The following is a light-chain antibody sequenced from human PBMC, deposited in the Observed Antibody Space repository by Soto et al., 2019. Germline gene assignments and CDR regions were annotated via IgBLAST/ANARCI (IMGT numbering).Light chain of an antibody. CDR1: QRIRTS. Sequence: VLTQSPATLSLSPGERATLSCRASQRIRTSLAWYQQKPGQAHRLVIFDASNRANGVPARFGCSGSGTDFTLTIHSLEPEDFAVYYGQQRTVWPPITFSQGTRLEIK. V-gene: IGKV3-11*01. CDR2: DAS. CDR3: QQRTVWPPIT. J-gene: IGKJ5*01.